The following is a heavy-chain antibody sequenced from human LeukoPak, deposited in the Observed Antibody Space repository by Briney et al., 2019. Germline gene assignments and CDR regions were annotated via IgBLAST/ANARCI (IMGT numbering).Heavy chain of an antibody. V-gene: IGHV3-23*01. CDR1: GFTFSSSA. CDR3: ARDHYGSGNPY. D-gene: IGHD3-10*01. CDR2: ISDSGGST. J-gene: IGHJ4*02. Sequence: QPGGSLRLSCAASGFTFSSSAMSWVRQAPGKGLEWVSGISDSGGSTYYADSVKGRFTISRDNAKNSLYLQMNSLRAEDTAVYYCARDHYGSGNPYWGQGTLVAVSS.